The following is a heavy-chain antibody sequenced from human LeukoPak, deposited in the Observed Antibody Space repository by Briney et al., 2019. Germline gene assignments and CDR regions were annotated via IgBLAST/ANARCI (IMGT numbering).Heavy chain of an antibody. V-gene: IGHV4-59*01. Sequence: SETLSLTCTVSGGSISSYYWSWIRQPPGKELEWIGNIYYSGSTDYNPSLKSRVTISLDMSKNQFSLKMTSVTAADTAVYYCARGRRPAGLSARYYFDSWGRGTLVPVSS. CDR1: GGSISSYY. CDR3: ARGRRPAGLSARYYFDS. D-gene: IGHD3-16*02. J-gene: IGHJ4*02. CDR2: IYYSGST.